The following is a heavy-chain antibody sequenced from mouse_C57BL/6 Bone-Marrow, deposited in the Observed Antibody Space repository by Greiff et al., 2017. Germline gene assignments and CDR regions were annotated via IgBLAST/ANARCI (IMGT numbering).Heavy chain of an antibody. Sequence: EVKLVESGGDLVKPGGSLKLSCAASGFTFSSYGMSWVRQTPDKRLEWVATISSGGSYNYYPDSVKGRFTISRDNAKNPLYLQMSSLKSEDTAMYYCARRAYYSNYWFAYWGQGTLVTVSA. J-gene: IGHJ3*01. D-gene: IGHD2-5*01. CDR3: ARRAYYSNYWFAY. CDR2: ISSGGSYN. V-gene: IGHV5-6*02. CDR1: GFTFSSYG.